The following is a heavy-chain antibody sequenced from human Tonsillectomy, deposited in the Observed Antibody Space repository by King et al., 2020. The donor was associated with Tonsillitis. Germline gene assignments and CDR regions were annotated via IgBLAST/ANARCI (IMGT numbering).Heavy chain of an antibody. CDR1: GFAFSSYA. CDR3: ARGSWGVGPYYGMDV. V-gene: IGHV3-23*04. Sequence: VQLVESGGAWVQPGGSLRLSCAASGFAFSSYAMSWVRQAPGKGPEWVSAITYCGSKTYYADSVEGRLTISRDNSKNTLYLQMNSLRAEDTAIYYCARGSWGVGPYYGMDVWGRGTTVTVSS. J-gene: IGHJ6*02. D-gene: IGHD1-26*01. CDR2: ITYCGSKT.